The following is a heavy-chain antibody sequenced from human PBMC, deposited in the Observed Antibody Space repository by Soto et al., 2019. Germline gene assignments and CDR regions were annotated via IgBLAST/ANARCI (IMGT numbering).Heavy chain of an antibody. D-gene: IGHD5-12*01. CDR1: CDPLNSFY. J-gene: IGHJ3*02. V-gene: IGHV4-59*08. CDR3: ARQGDGYNFAFDI. Sequence: PSETPSLPHSGFCDPLNSFYYSWIRQSPGQGLEWIGEIYDGGSTNYNPSLKSRATISVDTSKNQFSLKLSSVTAADTAVYYCARQGDGYNFAFDIWGQGTMVT. CDR2: IYDGGST.